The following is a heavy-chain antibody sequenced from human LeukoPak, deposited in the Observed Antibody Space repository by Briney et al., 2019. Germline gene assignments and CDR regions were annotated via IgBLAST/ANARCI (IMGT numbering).Heavy chain of an antibody. CDR3: ARGDSSWLDY. CDR1: GFTFSNYA. J-gene: IGHJ4*02. CDR2: ISSSSSYI. Sequence: PGGSLRLSCAASGFTFSNYALNWVRQAPGKGLEWVSSISSSSSYIYYADSVKGRFTISRDNAKNSLYLQMNSLRAEDTAVYYCARGDSSWLDYWGQGTLVTVSS. V-gene: IGHV3-21*01. D-gene: IGHD6-13*01.